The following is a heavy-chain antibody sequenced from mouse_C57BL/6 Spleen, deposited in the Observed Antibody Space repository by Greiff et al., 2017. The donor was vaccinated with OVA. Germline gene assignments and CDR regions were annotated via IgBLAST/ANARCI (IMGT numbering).Heavy chain of an antibody. D-gene: IGHD4-1*01. V-gene: IGHV1-69*01. CDR2: IDPSDSYT. J-gene: IGHJ4*01. Sequence: QVQLQQPGAELVMPGASVKLSCKASGYTFTSYWMHWVKQRPGQGLEWIGEIDPSDSYTNYNQKFKGKSTLTVDKSSSTAYMQLSSLTSEDSAVDDCAREKTGTAMDYWGQGTSVTVSS. CDR1: GYTFTSYW. CDR3: AREKTGTAMDY.